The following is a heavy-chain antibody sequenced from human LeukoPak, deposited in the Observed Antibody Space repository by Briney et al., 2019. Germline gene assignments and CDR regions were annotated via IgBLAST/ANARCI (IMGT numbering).Heavy chain of an antibody. CDR1: GRSISSGGYY. J-gene: IGHJ4*02. V-gene: IGHV4-30-4*01. Sequence: SQTLSLTCTVSGRSISSGGYYWSWIRQPPGEGLEWIGYIYYSGSTYYHPSLQSRVNISLDTSKNQFSLKLSSVTAADTAVYFCARVTTVTTSFHFDYWGQGTLVTVSS. CDR2: IYYSGST. CDR3: ARVTTVTTSFHFDY. D-gene: IGHD4-17*01.